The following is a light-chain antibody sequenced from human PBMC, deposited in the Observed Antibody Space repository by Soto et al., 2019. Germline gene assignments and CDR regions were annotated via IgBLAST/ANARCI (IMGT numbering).Light chain of an antibody. V-gene: IGKV1-5*03. Sequence: DIQMTQSPSTLSGSVGDRVTITCRASQTISSWLAWYQQKPGKAPKLLIYKASTLKSGVPSRFSGSGSGTEFTPTISSLQPDDFATYYCQQYETFSGTFGPGTKVDIK. CDR2: KAS. CDR1: QTISSW. J-gene: IGKJ1*01. CDR3: QQYETFSGT.